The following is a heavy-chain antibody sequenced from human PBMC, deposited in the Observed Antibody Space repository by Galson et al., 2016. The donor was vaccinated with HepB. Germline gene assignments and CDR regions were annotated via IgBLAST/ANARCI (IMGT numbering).Heavy chain of an antibody. CDR3: AKSGRYYGVDHFDY. J-gene: IGHJ4*02. CDR2: ISYDGSNK. CDR1: GFTFSSYG. D-gene: IGHD4-17*01. V-gene: IGHV3-30*18. Sequence: SLRLSCAASGFTFSSYGMHWVRQAPGKGLELVAVISYDGSNKYYADPVKGRFTISRDNSKNTLYLQMNSLRAEDTAVYYCAKSGRYYGVDHFDYWGQGTLVTVSS.